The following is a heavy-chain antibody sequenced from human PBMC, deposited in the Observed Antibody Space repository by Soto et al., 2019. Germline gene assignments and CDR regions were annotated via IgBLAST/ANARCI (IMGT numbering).Heavy chain of an antibody. CDR1: CGSISGYY. CDR3: ARESYYGSGATVVAY. CDR2: IYYSGTT. D-gene: IGHD3-10*01. Sequence: PSETLSLTCTVSCGSISGYYWSWIRQPPGKGLEWIGYIYYSGTTSYNPSLNSRVTMSVDTSKNQFSLKVNSVTAADTAVYYCARESYYGSGATVVAYWGQGTLVT. J-gene: IGHJ4*02. V-gene: IGHV4-59*01.